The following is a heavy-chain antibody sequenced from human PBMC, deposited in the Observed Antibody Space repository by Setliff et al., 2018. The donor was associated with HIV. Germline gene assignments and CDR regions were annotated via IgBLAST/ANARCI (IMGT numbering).Heavy chain of an antibody. J-gene: IGHJ5*02. Sequence: PSETLSLTSQEVSDASISNYHWSWIRQPPGKGLEWIGYIYYSGSTNYNPSLKSRVTISIDTSTNQFSLKFSSVTAADTAVYYCARLFIPNYFDPWGQGTLVTVSS. CDR2: IYYSGST. D-gene: IGHD2-21*01. CDR1: DASISNYH. CDR3: ARLFIPNYFDP. V-gene: IGHV4-59*08.